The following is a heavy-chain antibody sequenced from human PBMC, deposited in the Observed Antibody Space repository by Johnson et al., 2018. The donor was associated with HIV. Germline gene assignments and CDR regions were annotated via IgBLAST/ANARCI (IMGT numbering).Heavy chain of an antibody. CDR2: ISSSGSTI. J-gene: IGHJ3*01. D-gene: IGHD3-16*01. V-gene: IGHV3-11*01. Sequence: QVQLVESGGGLAKPAWSPRLSCAASGFTFSDYYMSWIRQAPGKGLECISYISSSGSTIYYADSVKGRFTISRDNSKNTLYLQMNSLRAEDTAVYYCARGRGTYTSWDDDAFDLWGQGTLVTVSS. CDR3: ARGRGTYTSWDDDAFDL. CDR1: GFTFSDYY.